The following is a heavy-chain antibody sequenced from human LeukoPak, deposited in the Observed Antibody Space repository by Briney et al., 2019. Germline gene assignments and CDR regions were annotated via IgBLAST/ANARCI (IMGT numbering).Heavy chain of an antibody. CDR3: ARGGSYLSAFDI. Sequence: PGGSLRLSCAASGFTFSSYSMNWVRQAPGKGLEWVSSISSSSSYIYYADSVKGRFTISRDSSKNTLYLQMNSLRAEDTAVYYCARGGSYLSAFDIWGQGTMVTVSS. V-gene: IGHV3-21*04. CDR2: ISSSSSYI. D-gene: IGHD1-26*01. J-gene: IGHJ3*02. CDR1: GFTFSSYS.